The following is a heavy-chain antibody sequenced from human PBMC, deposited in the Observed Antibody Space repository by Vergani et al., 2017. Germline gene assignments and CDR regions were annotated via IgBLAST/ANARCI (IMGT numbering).Heavy chain of an antibody. Sequence: QVQLQESGPGLVKPSQTLSLTCTVSGGSISSGCYYWSWIRQHPGKGLEWIGYIYYSGSTYYNPSLKSRVTISVDTSKNQFSLKLSSVTAADTAVYYCARSHSIYDFWSGYRYDAFDIWGQGTMVTVSS. V-gene: IGHV4-31*03. CDR1: GGSISSGCYY. J-gene: IGHJ3*02. CDR3: ARSHSIYDFWSGYRYDAFDI. CDR2: IYYSGST. D-gene: IGHD3-3*01.